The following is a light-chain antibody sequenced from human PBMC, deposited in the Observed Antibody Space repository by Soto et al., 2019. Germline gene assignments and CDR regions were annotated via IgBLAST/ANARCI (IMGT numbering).Light chain of an antibody. J-gene: IGKJ3*01. V-gene: IGKV1-39*01. CDR3: QQSHNMPFT. Sequence: DLLMTQSPSSLSASVGDRVTITCRASQSITNYLNWYQHKPGKATKLLVYAASSLQSGVPSRFSGSGSGTDFTLTISSLQPEDFATYFCQQSHNMPFTFGPGTKVDIK. CDR1: QSITNY. CDR2: AAS.